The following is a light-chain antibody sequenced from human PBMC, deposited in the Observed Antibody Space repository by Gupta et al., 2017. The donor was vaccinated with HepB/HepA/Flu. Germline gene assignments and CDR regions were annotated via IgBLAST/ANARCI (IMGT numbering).Light chain of an antibody. CDR2: PRN. CDR1: SLRSHY. V-gene: IGLV3-19*01. CDR3: NSRDSTGSRLL. Sequence: SSELTQDPAVSVALGQTVRITCQGDSLRSHYASWYQQKSGQAPILVIYPRNNRPSGIPLRFSASSSGNKASLTITGAQAEDEADYYCNSRDSTGSRLLFGGGTKLTVL. J-gene: IGLJ2*01.